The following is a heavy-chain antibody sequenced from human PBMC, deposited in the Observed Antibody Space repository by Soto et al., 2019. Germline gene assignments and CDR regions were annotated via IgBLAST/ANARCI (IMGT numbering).Heavy chain of an antibody. V-gene: IGHV1-18*04. J-gene: IGHJ6*02. CDR3: ARDPGDSNYSPYSYGMDV. CDR1: GYTFTSYG. Sequence: QVQLVQSGAEVKKPGASVKVSCKASGYTFTSYGISWVRQAPGQGLEWMGWISAYNGNTNYAQKLQGRVTMTTDTSTSTAYMEQRSLRSDDSAVYYCARDPGDSNYSPYSYGMDVWGQGTTVTVS. CDR2: ISAYNGNT. D-gene: IGHD4-4*01.